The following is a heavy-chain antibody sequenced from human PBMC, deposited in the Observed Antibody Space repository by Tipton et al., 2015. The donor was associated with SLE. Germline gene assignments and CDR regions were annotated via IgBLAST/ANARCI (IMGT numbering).Heavy chain of an antibody. CDR2: ISSSGSTI. J-gene: IGHJ6*03. CDR1: GFTFSDYY. Sequence: SLRLSCAASGFTFSDYYMSWIRQAPGKGLEWVSYISSSGSTIYYADSVKGRLTISRDNAKNSLYLQMNSLRAEDTAVYYCARAGIPPYYYYYMDVWGKGTTVTVSS. V-gene: IGHV3-11*01. D-gene: IGHD6-13*01. CDR3: ARAGIPPYYYYYMDV.